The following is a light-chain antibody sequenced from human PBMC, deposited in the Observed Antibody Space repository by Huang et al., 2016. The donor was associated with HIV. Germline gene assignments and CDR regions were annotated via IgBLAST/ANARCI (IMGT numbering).Light chain of an antibody. CDR2: LGS. CDR1: QSLLHTNAYNY. CDR3: MEALKTPYT. V-gene: IGKV2-28*01. Sequence: DIVMIQSPLSLPVTPGEPASISCRSSQSLLHTNAYNYLDWYLQKPGQSPQLLIYLGSSRAAGVPDRFSGGVSGTRFSLNISRVEAEDAGIYYCMEALKTPYTFGQGTKLEIK. J-gene: IGKJ2*01.